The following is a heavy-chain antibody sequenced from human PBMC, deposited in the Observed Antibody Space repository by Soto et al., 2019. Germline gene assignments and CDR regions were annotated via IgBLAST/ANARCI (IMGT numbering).Heavy chain of an antibody. D-gene: IGHD6-13*01. CDR2: MNPNSGNT. CDR1: GYTFTSYD. V-gene: IGHV1-8*01. Sequence: QGQLVQSGAEVKKPGASLKVSCKASGYTFTSYDINGVRQATGQGLEWMGWMNPNSGNTGYAQKFQGRVTMTRNTSISTAYMELSSLRSEDTAVYYCAREHSSSWRFDYWGQGTLVTVSS. J-gene: IGHJ4*02. CDR3: AREHSSSWRFDY.